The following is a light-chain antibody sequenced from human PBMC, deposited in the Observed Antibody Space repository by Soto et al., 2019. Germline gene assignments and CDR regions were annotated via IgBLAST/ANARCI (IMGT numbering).Light chain of an antibody. V-gene: IGLV2-14*01. Sequence: QSALTQPASVSGSPGQSITISCTGTSSDAGGYSYVSWYQQHPGKAPKLMIYEVNNRPSGVSNRFSGSKSGNTASLTISGLQAEDEADYYCSSYTSSSTVVFGGGTQLTVL. CDR2: EVN. J-gene: IGLJ2*01. CDR1: SSDAGGYSY. CDR3: SSYTSSSTVV.